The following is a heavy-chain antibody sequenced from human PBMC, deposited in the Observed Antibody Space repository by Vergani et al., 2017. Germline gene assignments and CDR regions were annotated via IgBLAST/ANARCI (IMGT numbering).Heavy chain of an antibody. J-gene: IGHJ4*02. V-gene: IGHV4-4*03. Sequence: QVQLQESGPGLLKPPGTLSLTCAVSVDSIISNNCWTWVRQPPGKGLEWIGEICHTEDTQYSPSLKSRVTVSVDESRNLFSMRLNSVTAADTTVYYCVTSGYRRWGYYFDYWGQGILVTVSS. CDR2: ICHTEDT. CDR3: VTSGYRRWGYYFDY. D-gene: IGHD2-2*02. CDR1: VDSIISNNC.